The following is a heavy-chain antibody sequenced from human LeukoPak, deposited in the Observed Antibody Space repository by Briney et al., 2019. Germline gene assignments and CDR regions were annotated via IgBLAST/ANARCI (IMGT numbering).Heavy chain of an antibody. Sequence: GSLRLSCAASGFTFSSYWMSWVRQAPGKGLEWVANIKQDGSEKYYVDSVKGRFTISRDNAKNSLYLQMNSLRAEDTAVYYCAREGGGYSGYDFDGEFDYWGQGTLVTVSS. CDR1: GFTFSSYW. CDR3: AREGGGYSGYDFDGEFDY. J-gene: IGHJ4*02. V-gene: IGHV3-7*01. CDR2: IKQDGSEK. D-gene: IGHD5-12*01.